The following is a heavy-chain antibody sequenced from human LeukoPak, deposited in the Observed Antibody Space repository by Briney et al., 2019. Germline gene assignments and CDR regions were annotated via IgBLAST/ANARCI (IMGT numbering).Heavy chain of an antibody. D-gene: IGHD3-10*01. J-gene: IGHJ4*02. CDR3: ASSISVGYYGSGSPIDY. CDR2: IYTSGST. CDR1: GGSLSNYY. V-gene: IGHV4-4*08. Sequence: PSETLSLTCTVSGGSLSNYYWSWIRQPPGKGLEWIGRIYTSGSTNYNPSLKSRVTISVDTSKNQFSLKLSSVTAADTAVYYCASSISVGYYGSGSPIDYWGQGTLVTVSS.